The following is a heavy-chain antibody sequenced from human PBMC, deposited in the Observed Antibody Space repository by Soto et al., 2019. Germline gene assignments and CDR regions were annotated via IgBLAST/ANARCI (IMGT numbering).Heavy chain of an antibody. D-gene: IGHD7-27*01. Sequence: GGSLRLSCAASGFTFSTYAMNWVRQAPGKGLEWVSSISSSSSYIYYAESVKGRFTISRDNAKNSLYLQMNNLRAEDTAVYYGARELWAYWARGSLDTVSS. V-gene: IGHV3-21*01. CDR3: ARELWAY. J-gene: IGHJ4*02. CDR2: ISSSSSYI. CDR1: GFTFSTYA.